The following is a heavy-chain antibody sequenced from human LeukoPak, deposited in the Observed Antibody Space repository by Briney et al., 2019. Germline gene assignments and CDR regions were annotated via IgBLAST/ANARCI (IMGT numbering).Heavy chain of an antibody. CDR3: ARPDTAMGPVGY. J-gene: IGHJ4*02. CDR1: GYSFTNFW. V-gene: IGHV5-51*01. D-gene: IGHD5-18*01. CDR2: IFPRDSNI. Sequence: GESLKISCKASGYSFTNFWIGWVRQMPGRGLEWMGLIFPRDSNIKYSPSFQGQVTISADNSISTAYLQWSSLKASDTAMYYCARPDTAMGPVGYWGQGTLVTVSS.